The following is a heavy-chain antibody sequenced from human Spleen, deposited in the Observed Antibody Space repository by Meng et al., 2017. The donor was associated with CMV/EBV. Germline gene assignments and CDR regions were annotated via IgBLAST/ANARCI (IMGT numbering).Heavy chain of an antibody. Sequence: ASVKVSCKASGYTFSSYGISWVRQAPGQGLEWMGWINPSTGGTNSALKFQGRVTMTSDASISTAYMEMSRLTSDDTAIYYCARVLTARDFANAFDIWGQGTMVTVSS. CDR3: ARVLTARDFANAFDI. CDR2: INPSTGGT. V-gene: IGHV1-2*02. J-gene: IGHJ3*02. CDR1: GYTFSSYG. D-gene: IGHD3-9*01.